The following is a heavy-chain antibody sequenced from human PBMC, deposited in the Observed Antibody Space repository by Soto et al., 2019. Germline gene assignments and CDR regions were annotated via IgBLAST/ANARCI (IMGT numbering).Heavy chain of an antibody. D-gene: IGHD7-27*01. V-gene: IGHV3-23*01. CDR3: AKDLTGVRSY. CDR2: ISGSGGST. J-gene: IGHJ4*02. Sequence: GGSLRLSCAASGFTFSSYAMSWVRQAPGKGLEWVSAISGSGGSTYYADSVKGRLTISRDNSKNTLYLQMNSPRAEDTAVYYCAKDLTGVRSYWGQGTLVTVSS. CDR1: GFTFSSYA.